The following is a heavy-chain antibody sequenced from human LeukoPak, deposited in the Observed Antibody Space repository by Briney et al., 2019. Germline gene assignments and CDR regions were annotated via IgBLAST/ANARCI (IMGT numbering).Heavy chain of an antibody. D-gene: IGHD4-17*01. CDR3: ARGQGTVTTH. Sequence: PSETLSPTCAVSGGSFSGYYWTWIRQPPGKGLEWIGEINHSGGANYNPSLKSRVTISLDTSKNQFSLKLSSVTAADTALYYCARGQGTVTTHWGQGTLVTVSS. J-gene: IGHJ4*02. CDR1: GGSFSGYY. CDR2: INHSGGA. V-gene: IGHV4-34*01.